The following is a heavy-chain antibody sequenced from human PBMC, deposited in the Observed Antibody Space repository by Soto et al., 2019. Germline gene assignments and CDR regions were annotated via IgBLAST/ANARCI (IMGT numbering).Heavy chain of an antibody. V-gene: IGHV4-31*01. J-gene: IGHJ4*02. CDR3: ARGVESDY. D-gene: IGHD2-15*01. Sequence: QVQLQESGPGLVKPSQTLSLTCTVSGGSISSGGYYWSWIRQHPGKGLEWIGYIYYSGSTYYNPSXTRXVXTAVDTSKNQFSLKLSSVTAADTAVYYCARGVESDYWGQGTLVTVSS. CDR2: IYYSGST. CDR1: GGSISSGGYY.